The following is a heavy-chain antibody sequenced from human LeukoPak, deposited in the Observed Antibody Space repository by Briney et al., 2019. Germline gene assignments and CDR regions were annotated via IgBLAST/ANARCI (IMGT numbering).Heavy chain of an antibody. CDR3: ASEHYSSSWSSYY. CDR1: GFTFSSYS. J-gene: IGHJ4*02. D-gene: IGHD6-13*01. Sequence: PGGSLRLSCAASGFTFSSYSMNWVRQAPGKGLEWVSSISSSSSYIYYADSVKGRFTISRDNAKNSLYLQMNSLRAEDTAVYYCASEHYSSSWSSYYWGQGTLVTVSS. V-gene: IGHV3-21*01. CDR2: ISSSSSYI.